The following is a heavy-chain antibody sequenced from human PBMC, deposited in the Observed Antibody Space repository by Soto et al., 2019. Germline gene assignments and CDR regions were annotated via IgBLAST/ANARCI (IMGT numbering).Heavy chain of an antibody. CDR1: GGSISSGDYY. J-gene: IGHJ6*02. CDR2: IYYSGST. Sequence: QVQLQESGPGLVKPSQTLSLTCTVSGGSISSGDYYWSWIRHPPGKGLEWIGYIYYSGSTYYNPSLKSRVTISVDTSKNQFSLKLSSVTAADTAVYYCARGVGYCSGGSCYFYYYGMDVWGQGTTVTVSS. V-gene: IGHV4-30-4*01. CDR3: ARGVGYCSGGSCYFYYYGMDV. D-gene: IGHD2-15*01.